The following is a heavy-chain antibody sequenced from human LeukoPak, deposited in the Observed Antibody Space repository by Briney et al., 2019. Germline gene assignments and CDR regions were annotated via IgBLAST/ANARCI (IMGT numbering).Heavy chain of an antibody. D-gene: IGHD1-26*01. V-gene: IGHV3-48*02. CDR3: ARDLISGVYTFDY. Sequence: HSGGSLRLSCAVSGFTFSSFSMNWVRQAPGKGLEWVSYISSSSSPIYYADSVKGRFTISRDNAKNSLYLQMNSLRDEDTAVYYCARDLISGVYTFDYWGQGTLVTVSS. J-gene: IGHJ4*02. CDR2: ISSSSSPI. CDR1: GFTFSSFS.